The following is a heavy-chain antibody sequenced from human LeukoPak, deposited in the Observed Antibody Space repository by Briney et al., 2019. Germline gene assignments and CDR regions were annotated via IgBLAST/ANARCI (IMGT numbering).Heavy chain of an antibody. CDR3: AKDRGYSYGNGDY. Sequence: GGSLRLSCAASGFTFSSYGMHWVRQAPGKGLEWVAFIRCDGSNKYYADSVKGRFTISRDNSKNTLYLQMNSLRAEDTAVYYCAKDRGYSYGNGDYWGQGTLVTVSS. CDR1: GFTFSSYG. V-gene: IGHV3-30*02. D-gene: IGHD5-18*01. CDR2: IRCDGSNK. J-gene: IGHJ4*02.